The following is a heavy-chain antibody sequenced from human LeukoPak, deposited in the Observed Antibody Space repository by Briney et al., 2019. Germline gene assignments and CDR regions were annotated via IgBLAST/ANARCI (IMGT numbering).Heavy chain of an antibody. CDR3: ASRFGELPS. CDR1: GFTFSSYA. J-gene: IGHJ4*02. D-gene: IGHD3-10*01. CDR2: ISSNGGST. V-gene: IGHV3-64*01. Sequence: GGSLRLSCAASGFTFSSYAMHWVRQAPGKGLEYVSAISSNGGSTYYANSVKGRFTISRDNSKNTLYLQMGSLRAEDMAVYYCASRFGELPSWGQGTLVTVSS.